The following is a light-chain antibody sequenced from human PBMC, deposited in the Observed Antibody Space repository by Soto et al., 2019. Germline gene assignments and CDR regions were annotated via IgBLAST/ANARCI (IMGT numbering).Light chain of an antibody. CDR2: DAY. J-gene: IGKJ5*01. V-gene: IGKV3-11*01. CDR3: QQRHMWPIT. Sequence: VWTQSPGTLCLSKGGRATVSCRASQSFRGLLAWYQQKPGQAPRLLIYDAYNRATGIPPRFSGSGSGTDFTPTISSLEPEDSAVYYCQQRHMWPITFGQGTRLEI. CDR1: QSFRGL.